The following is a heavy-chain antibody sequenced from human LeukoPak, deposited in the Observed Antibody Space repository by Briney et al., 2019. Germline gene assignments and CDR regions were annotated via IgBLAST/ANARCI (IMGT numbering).Heavy chain of an antibody. J-gene: IGHJ3*02. V-gene: IGHV4-34*01. CDR3: ARDPINSGWYRAFDI. CDR2: INHSGST. D-gene: IGHD6-19*01. CDR1: GGSFSGYY. Sequence: SETLSLTCAVYGGSFSGYYWSWIRQPPGKGLEWIGEINHSGSTNYNPSLKSRVTMSVDTSKNQFSLKLSSVTAADTAVYYCARDPINSGWYRAFDIWGQGTMVTVSS.